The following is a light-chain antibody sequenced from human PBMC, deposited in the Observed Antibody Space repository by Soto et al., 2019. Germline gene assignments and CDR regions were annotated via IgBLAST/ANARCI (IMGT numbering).Light chain of an antibody. V-gene: IGKV1-5*01. CDR2: DAS. CDR3: QQYNSYSWT. CDR1: ESVSKW. Sequence: DIQMTQLPSLLFPSFGAKVTIPCRATESVSKWLAWYQEKPGNPPRPLIYDASTLESGVPSRFSGSGSGTEFTLTISSLQADDFAIYYCQQYNSYSWTFGQGTKVDIK. J-gene: IGKJ1*01.